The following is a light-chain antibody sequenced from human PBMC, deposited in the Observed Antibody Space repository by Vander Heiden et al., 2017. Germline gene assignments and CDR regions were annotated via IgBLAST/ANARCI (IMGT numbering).Light chain of an antibody. CDR2: GAS. Sequence: VLTHSPRTLSLSPGEGATLSCRASRRVSSSYLAWYQQKPGQAPRLLIYGASSRATGIPDRFSGSGSGTDFTLTISRLEPEDFAVYYCQQYGSSPETFGQGTKVEIK. V-gene: IGKV3-20*01. J-gene: IGKJ1*01. CDR1: RRVSSSY. CDR3: QQYGSSPET.